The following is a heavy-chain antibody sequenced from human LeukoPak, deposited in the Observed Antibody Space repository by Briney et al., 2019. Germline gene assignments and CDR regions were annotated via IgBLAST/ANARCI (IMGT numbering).Heavy chain of an antibody. CDR1: GYTFTSYY. Sequence: GASVKVSCKASGYTFTSYYMHWVRQAPGQGLEWMGWISAYNGNTNYAQKLQGRVTMTTDTSTSTAYMELRSLRSDDTAVYYCATGYCSSTSCQFDYWGQGTLVTVSS. D-gene: IGHD2-2*01. CDR2: ISAYNGNT. CDR3: ATGYCSSTSCQFDY. V-gene: IGHV1-18*04. J-gene: IGHJ4*02.